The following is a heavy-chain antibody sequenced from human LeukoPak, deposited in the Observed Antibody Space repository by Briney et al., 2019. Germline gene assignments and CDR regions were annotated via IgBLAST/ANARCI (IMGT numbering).Heavy chain of an antibody. CDR3: ARAGMYSSGWYSDY. J-gene: IGHJ4*02. CDR1: GFTVSSNY. D-gene: IGHD6-19*01. V-gene: IGHV3-66*01. Sequence: PGGSLRLSCAASGFTVSSNYMSWVRQAPGEGLEWVSVIYSGGSTYYADSVKGRFTISRDNSKNTLYLQMGSLRAEDMAVYYCARAGMYSSGWYSDYWGQGTLVTVSS. CDR2: IYSGGST.